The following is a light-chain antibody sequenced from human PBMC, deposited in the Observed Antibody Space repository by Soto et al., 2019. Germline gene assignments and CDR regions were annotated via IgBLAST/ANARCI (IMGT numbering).Light chain of an antibody. CDR3: QQYDSSSVT. CDR2: ATS. CDR1: QTVISTH. Sequence: EIVLTQSPGTLSLSPGERATLSCRASQTVISTHLAWYQQKPGQAPRLLIYATSNRGTGIPDRFSGSGSGRDFTLTIDRLEPEDFAVYYCQQYDSSSVTFGQGTRLEI. V-gene: IGKV3-20*01. J-gene: IGKJ5*01.